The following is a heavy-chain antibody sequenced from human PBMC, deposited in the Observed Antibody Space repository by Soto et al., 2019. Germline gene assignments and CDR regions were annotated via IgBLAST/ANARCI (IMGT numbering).Heavy chain of an antibody. V-gene: IGHV4-59*01. D-gene: IGHD3-22*01. J-gene: IGHJ3*02. CDR2: IYYTGST. CDR1: GASISSYY. CDR3: ARENGYSAFDI. Sequence: SETLSLTCTVSGASISSYYWSWIRQPPGKGLEWSGYIYYTGSTNYNPSLKSRVTISVDTSKNQFSLKLSSVTAADTAVYYCARENGYSAFDIWGQGTMVTVSS.